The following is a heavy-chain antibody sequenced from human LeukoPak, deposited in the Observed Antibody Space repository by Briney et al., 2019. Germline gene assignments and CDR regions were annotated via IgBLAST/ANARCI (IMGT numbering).Heavy chain of an antibody. Sequence: RASVKVSCKASGYTFTSYDINWVRQAPGQGLEWMGWISAYNGNTNYAQKLQGRVTMTTDTSTSTAYMELRSLRSDDTAVYYCAREVPYYDILTGYGNYFDYWGQGTLVTVSS. D-gene: IGHD3-9*01. CDR1: GYTFTSYD. V-gene: IGHV1-18*01. CDR2: ISAYNGNT. CDR3: AREVPYYDILTGYGNYFDY. J-gene: IGHJ4*02.